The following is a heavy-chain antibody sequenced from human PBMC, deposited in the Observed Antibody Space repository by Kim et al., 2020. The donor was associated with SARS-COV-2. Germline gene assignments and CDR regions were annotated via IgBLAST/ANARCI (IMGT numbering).Heavy chain of an antibody. V-gene: IGHV4-59*01. CDR1: DASISNYY. CDR3: ARTDGSGRFSSAMDV. D-gene: IGHD3-10*01. CDR2: LYDTGSA. Sequence: SETLSPTCTISDASISNYYLSWIRQPPGKGLEWIGYLYDTGSADYSPSFKSLVTISVDKSKNQFSLKVTSVTAADTAVYYCARTDGSGRFSSAMDVWGQGTSVIVSS. J-gene: IGHJ6*02.